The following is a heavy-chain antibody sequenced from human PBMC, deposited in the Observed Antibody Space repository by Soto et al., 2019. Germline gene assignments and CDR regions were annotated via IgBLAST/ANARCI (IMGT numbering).Heavy chain of an antibody. V-gene: IGHV4-59*02. D-gene: IGHD3-10*01. Sequence: SETLSLTCTVSGSSVSSYWWSWIRQPPGKGLEWIGYIYYTGSTTYNPSLRSRVTISLDASKNQFSLKLSSVTAADTAVYYCARGPGASGSYHYYFDYWGPGTLVTVSS. CDR2: IYYTGST. J-gene: IGHJ4*02. CDR3: ARGPGASGSYHYYFDY. CDR1: GSSVSSYW.